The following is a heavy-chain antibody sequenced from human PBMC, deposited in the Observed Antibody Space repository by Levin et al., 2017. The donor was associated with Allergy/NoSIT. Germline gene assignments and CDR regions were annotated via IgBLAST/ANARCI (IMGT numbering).Heavy chain of an antibody. CDR2: ISWNSGSI. J-gene: IGHJ6*02. D-gene: IGHD4-17*01. CDR3: AKAHDANDYGDYFHSNYGMDV. Sequence: SLKISCAASGFTFDDYAMHWVRQAPGKGLEWVSGISWNSGSIGYADSVKGRFTISRDNAKNSLYLQMNSLRAEDTALYYCAKAHDANDYGDYFHSNYGMDVWGQGTTVTVSS. CDR1: GFTFDDYA. V-gene: IGHV3-9*01.